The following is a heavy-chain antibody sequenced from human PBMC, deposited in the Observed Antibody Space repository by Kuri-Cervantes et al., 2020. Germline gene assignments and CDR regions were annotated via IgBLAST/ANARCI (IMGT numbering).Heavy chain of an antibody. V-gene: IGHV1-46*01. D-gene: IGHD3-16*01. Sequence: ASVKVSCKASGYTFSGYYTHWVRRAPGQGLEWVGTINLSGGNTYYAHKYEGRVTMTRDTSTGTVYMELSSLRSEDTAVYYCARERGQTSYFDYWGQGTLVTVSS. CDR1: GYTFSGYY. CDR2: INLSGGNT. J-gene: IGHJ4*02. CDR3: ARERGQTSYFDY.